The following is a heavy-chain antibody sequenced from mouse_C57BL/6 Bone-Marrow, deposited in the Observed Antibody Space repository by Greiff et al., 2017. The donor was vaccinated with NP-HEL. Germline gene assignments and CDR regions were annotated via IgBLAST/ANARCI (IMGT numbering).Heavy chain of an antibody. CDR2: IWSGGST. CDR1: GFSLTSYG. D-gene: IGHD1-1*01. CDR3: ARKGGYGSSYDWYFDV. J-gene: IGHJ1*03. V-gene: IGHV2-2*01. Sequence: QVQLQQSGPGLVKPSQSLSITCTVSGFSLTSYGVHWVRQSPGKGLEWLGVIWSGGSTDYNAAFISRLSISKDNSKSQVFFKMNSLQADDTAIYYCARKGGYGSSYDWYFDVWGTGTTVTVSS.